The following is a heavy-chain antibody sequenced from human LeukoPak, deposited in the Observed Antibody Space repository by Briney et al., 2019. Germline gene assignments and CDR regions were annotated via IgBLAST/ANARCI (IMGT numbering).Heavy chain of an antibody. J-gene: IGHJ4*02. CDR2: ISYDGSNK. CDR1: GFTFSSYA. V-gene: IGHV3-30-3*01. Sequence: GGSLGLSCAASGFTFSSYAMHWVRQAPGKGLEWVAVISYDGSNKYYADSVKGRFTISRDNSKNTLYLQMNSLRAEDTAVYYCARDQQEIDYWGQGTLVTVSS. CDR3: ARDQQEIDY.